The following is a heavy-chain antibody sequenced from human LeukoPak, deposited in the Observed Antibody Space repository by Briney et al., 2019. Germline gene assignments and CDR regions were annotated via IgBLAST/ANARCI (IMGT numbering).Heavy chain of an antibody. D-gene: IGHD2-2*01. CDR3: AKLQDIVVVPAATTYFDY. J-gene: IGHJ4*02. Sequence: GGSLRLSCAASGFTFSSYGMHWVRQAPGKGLEWVAVISYDGSNKYYADSVKGRFTISRDNSKNTLYLQMNSLRAEDTAVYYCAKLQDIVVVPAATTYFDYWGQGTLVTVSS. CDR2: ISYDGSNK. CDR1: GFTFSSYG. V-gene: IGHV3-30*18.